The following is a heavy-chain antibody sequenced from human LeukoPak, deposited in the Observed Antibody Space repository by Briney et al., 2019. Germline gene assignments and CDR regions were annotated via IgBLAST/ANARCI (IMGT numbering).Heavy chain of an antibody. D-gene: IGHD3-10*01. CDR3: TTDFHYGSGNYYK. V-gene: IGHV3-15*01. Sequence: GGSLRLSCAASGFTFNNAWMSWVRQAPGKGLEWVGRIKSIPDGGATDYAAPVKGRFTMSRDDSKYTLYLQMNSLKTEDTAIYYCTTDFHYGSGNYYKRGQGTLVTVSS. CDR2: IKSIPDGGAT. CDR1: GFTFNNAW. J-gene: IGHJ4*02.